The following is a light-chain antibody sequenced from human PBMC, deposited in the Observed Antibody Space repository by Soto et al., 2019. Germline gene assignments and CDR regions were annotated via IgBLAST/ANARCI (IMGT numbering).Light chain of an antibody. CDR3: QVWNSSSDHYV. CDR2: DDS. Sequence: SYELTQPPSVSVAPGQTARFTCGGDIIGSESVHWYQQKPGQAPIVVVYDDSDRASGIPERFSGSSSGNTATLTISGVEAGDEADYYCQVWNSSSDHYVFGTGTKVTV. J-gene: IGLJ1*01. CDR1: IIGSES. V-gene: IGLV3-21*02.